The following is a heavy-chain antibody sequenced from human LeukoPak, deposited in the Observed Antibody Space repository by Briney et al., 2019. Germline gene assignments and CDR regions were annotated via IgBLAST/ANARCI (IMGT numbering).Heavy chain of an antibody. D-gene: IGHD3-10*01. CDR2: ISYSGST. CDR1: GGSFSTYY. V-gene: IGHV4-59*08. CDR3: ARLRGRGDNQFDF. J-gene: IGHJ4*02. Sequence: SSETLSLTCAVSGGSFSTYYWSWIRQPPGKGLEWIGYISYSGSTNYNPSLKSRVTMSVDTSKNQFSLNLSSVTAADTAVYYCARLRGRGDNQFDFWGQGALVTVSS.